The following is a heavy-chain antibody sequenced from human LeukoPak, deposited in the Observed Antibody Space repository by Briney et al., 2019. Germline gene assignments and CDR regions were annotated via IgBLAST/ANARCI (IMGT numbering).Heavy chain of an antibody. J-gene: IGHJ3*02. CDR3: ARDKVGAIVDPRRFDI. Sequence: GASVKVSCKASGYTFTSYYMHWVRQAPGQGLEWMGIINPSGGSTSYAQKLQGRVTMTTDTSTSTAYMELRSLRSDDTAVYYCARDKVGAIVDPRRFDIWGQGTMVTVSS. D-gene: IGHD3-16*01. CDR1: GYTFTSYY. V-gene: IGHV1-46*01. CDR2: INPSGGST.